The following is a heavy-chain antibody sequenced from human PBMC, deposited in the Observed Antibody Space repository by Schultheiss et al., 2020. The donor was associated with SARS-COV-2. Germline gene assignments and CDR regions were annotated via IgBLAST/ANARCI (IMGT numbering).Heavy chain of an antibody. J-gene: IGHJ4*02. CDR1: GFSFSGYA. V-gene: IGHV3-33*01. Sequence: GGSLRLSCAASGFSFSGYAMHWVRQAPGKGLEWVAVVWSDGGNKLYAESVKGRFTISRDNSKNTLYLQMGSLRAEDMAVYYCAREEYSSSSGPDYWGQGTLVTVSS. D-gene: IGHD6-6*01. CDR2: VWSDGGNK. CDR3: AREEYSSSSGPDY.